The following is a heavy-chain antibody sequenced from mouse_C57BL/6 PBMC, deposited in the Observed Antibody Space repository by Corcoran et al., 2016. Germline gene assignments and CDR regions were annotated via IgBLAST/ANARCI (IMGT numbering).Heavy chain of an antibody. D-gene: IGHD3-2*02. V-gene: IGHV9-3*01. CDR1: GYTFTTYG. Sequence: QIQLVQSGPELKKPGETVKISCKASGYTFTTYGMSWVKQAPGKGLKWMGWINTYSGVPTYADDFKGRFAFSLETSASTAYLQINNLKNEDTATYFCAREKDSSGYFDYWGQGTTLTVSS. CDR2: INTYSGVP. J-gene: IGHJ2*01. CDR3: AREKDSSGYFDY.